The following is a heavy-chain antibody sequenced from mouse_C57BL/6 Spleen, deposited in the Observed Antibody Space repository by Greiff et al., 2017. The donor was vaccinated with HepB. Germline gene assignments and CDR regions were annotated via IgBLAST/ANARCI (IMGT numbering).Heavy chain of an antibody. V-gene: IGHV1-69*01. Sequence: QVQLQQPGAELVMPGASVKLSCKASGYTFTSYWMHWVKQRPGQGLEWIGEIDPSDSYTNYNQKFKGKSTMTVDKSSSTVYIQLSSLTSEDTAVYYCARDRRDYWGQGTTLTVSS. CDR2: IDPSDSYT. J-gene: IGHJ2*01. CDR3: ARDRRDY. CDR1: GYTFTSYW.